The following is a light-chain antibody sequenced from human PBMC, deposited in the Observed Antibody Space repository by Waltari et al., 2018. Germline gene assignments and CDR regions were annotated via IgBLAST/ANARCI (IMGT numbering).Light chain of an antibody. Sequence: QSVLPQPPSASAAPGPTVTISCSGSSSNIWNLLVSWYHQFPGATPKLLIYDNYKRPSGIPDRFSASKSGTSATLDITGLQIGDEADYYCATWDNSLTAVVFGGGTKLTVL. J-gene: IGLJ2*01. V-gene: IGLV1-51*01. CDR1: SSNIWNLL. CDR3: ATWDNSLTAVV. CDR2: DNY.